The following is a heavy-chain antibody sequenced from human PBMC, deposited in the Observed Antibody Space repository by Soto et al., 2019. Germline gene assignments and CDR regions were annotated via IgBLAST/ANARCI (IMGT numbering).Heavy chain of an antibody. V-gene: IGHV1-18*01. J-gene: IGHJ4*02. Sequence: ASVKVSCKASGNTFASHGFSWVRQAPGQGLEWMGWISGFNGQANYALKFQGRVTLTTDTSTSTAYMELRSLRSDDTAVYFCARVDPRGVAVVRDYWGQGTLVTVSS. CDR1: GNTFASHG. D-gene: IGHD3-10*01. CDR2: ISGFNGQA. CDR3: ARVDPRGVAVVRDY.